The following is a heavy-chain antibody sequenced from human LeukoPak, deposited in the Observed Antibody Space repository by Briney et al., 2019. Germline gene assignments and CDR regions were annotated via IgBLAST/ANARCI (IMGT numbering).Heavy chain of an antibody. CDR3: ARGGSRGMDV. V-gene: IGHV3-48*03. Sequence: GGSLRLSCAASGFTFSSYEMNWVRQAPGKGLEWVSYIGSSGSTIYYADSVKGRFTISRDNAKNSLYLQMNSLRAEDTAAYYCARGGSRGMDVWGQGTTVTVSS. D-gene: IGHD1-26*01. CDR1: GFTFSSYE. CDR2: IGSSGSTI. J-gene: IGHJ6*02.